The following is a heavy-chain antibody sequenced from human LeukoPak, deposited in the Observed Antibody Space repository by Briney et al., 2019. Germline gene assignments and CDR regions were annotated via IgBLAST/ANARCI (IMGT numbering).Heavy chain of an antibody. Sequence: SETLSLTCTVSGGSISSYYWSWLRQPPGKGLEWIGYIYYSGSTNYNPSLKSRVTISVDTSKNQFSLKLSSVTAADTAVYYCARHAHYGGKVGYWGQGTLVTVSS. CDR3: ARHAHYGGKVGY. CDR2: IYYSGST. D-gene: IGHD4-23*01. J-gene: IGHJ4*02. CDR1: GGSISSYY. V-gene: IGHV4-59*08.